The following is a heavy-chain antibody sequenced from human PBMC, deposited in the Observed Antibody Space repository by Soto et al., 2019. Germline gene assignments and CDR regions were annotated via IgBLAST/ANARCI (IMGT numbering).Heavy chain of an antibody. Sequence: PGGSLRLSCASSGFTFSSYAMSWVRQAAGKGLDWVSAISCSGGSTYYADSVKGRFTISRDNSKNTLYLQMNSLRAEDTAVYYFAKDLASESSSEHIFHWFDPWGKGTLVTVSS. CDR1: GFTFSSYA. CDR2: ISCSGGST. J-gene: IGHJ5*02. CDR3: AKDLASESSSEHIFHWFDP. D-gene: IGHD6-6*01. V-gene: IGHV3-23*01.